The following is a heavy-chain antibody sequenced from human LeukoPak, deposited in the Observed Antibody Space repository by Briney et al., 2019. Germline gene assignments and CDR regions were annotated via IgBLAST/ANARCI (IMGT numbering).Heavy chain of an antibody. CDR3: ARAYGSSGYYQLPIDY. CDR1: GFTFSSYA. V-gene: IGHV3-23*01. D-gene: IGHD3-22*01. J-gene: IGHJ4*02. CDR2: ISGSGGST. Sequence: GGSLRLSCAASGFTFSSYAMSWVRQAPGKGLEWVSAISGSGGSTYYADSVKGRFTISRDNSKNTLYLQMSSLRADDRAIYYCARAYGSSGYYQLPIDYWGQGTLVTVSS.